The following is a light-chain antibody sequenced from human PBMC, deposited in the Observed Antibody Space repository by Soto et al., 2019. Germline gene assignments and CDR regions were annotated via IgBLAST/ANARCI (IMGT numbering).Light chain of an antibody. CDR1: QSVSSSY. V-gene: IGKV3-20*01. Sequence: EIVLTQSPVTLSLSPGERATLSCRASQSVSSSYLAWYQQKPGQAPRLLIYGASSRATGIPDRFSGSGSGTDFTLTISRLEPEDFAMYFCQQYVSSPQTFGQGTKVDIK. CDR2: GAS. CDR3: QQYVSSPQT. J-gene: IGKJ1*01.